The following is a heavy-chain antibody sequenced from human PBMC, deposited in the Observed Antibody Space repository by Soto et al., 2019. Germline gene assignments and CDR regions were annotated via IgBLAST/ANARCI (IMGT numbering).Heavy chain of an antibody. CDR2: ISGSGGST. J-gene: IGHJ5*02. CDR1: GFTFSSYA. V-gene: IGHV3-23*01. Sequence: EVQLLESGGGLVQPGGSLRLSCAASGFTFSSYAMSWVRQAPGKGLEWVSAISGSGGSTYYADSVKGRFTISRDNSKNTLYLQMNSLRAEDTAVYYCAKDSPEYQLLFIWFDPWGQGTLVTVSS. D-gene: IGHD2-2*01. CDR3: AKDSPEYQLLFIWFDP.